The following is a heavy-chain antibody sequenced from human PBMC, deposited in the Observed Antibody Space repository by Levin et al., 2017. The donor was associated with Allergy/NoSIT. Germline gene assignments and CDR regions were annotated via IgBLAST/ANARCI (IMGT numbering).Heavy chain of an antibody. CDR2: IRSKTYRGTT. D-gene: IGHD1-1*01. CDR1: GFTFGDYA. J-gene: IGHJ4*02. V-gene: IGHV3-49*03. CDR3: TREPPIPLHNHAFDY. Sequence: GGSLRLSCTGSGFTFGDYALSWFRQAPGKGLEWVAFIRSKTYRGTTEYAASVKGRFTISRDDSKNIAYLQMNSLKTEDTAVYYCTREPPIPLHNHAFDYWGQGTLVTVSS.